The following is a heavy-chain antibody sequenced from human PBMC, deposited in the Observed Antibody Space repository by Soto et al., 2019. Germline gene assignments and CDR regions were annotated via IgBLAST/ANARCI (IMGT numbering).Heavy chain of an antibody. J-gene: IGHJ4*02. Sequence: EVQLVDSGGGLVKPGGSLRLSCAGSGFTVSNFWMNWVRQAPGKGLEWVGRIKSETDGGTIDYAAPVKGRFTTSRDDSNNTLYLQMNSLKTEDTATYYCTPLVLKYNSDWYPLSDWGQGTRVTFSS. CDR3: TPLVLKYNSDWYPLSD. CDR2: IKSETDGGTI. D-gene: IGHD6-19*01. V-gene: IGHV3-15*07. CDR1: GFTVSNFW.